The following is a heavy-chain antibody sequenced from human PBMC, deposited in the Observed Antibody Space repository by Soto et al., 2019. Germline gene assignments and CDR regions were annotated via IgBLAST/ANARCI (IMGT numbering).Heavy chain of an antibody. CDR3: ARHVNLWGSGSYYNWGEDY. V-gene: IGHV5-10-1*03. CDR2: IDPSDSYT. J-gene: IGHJ4*02. D-gene: IGHD3-10*01. CDR1: GYSFTSYW. Sequence: EVQLVQSGAEVKKPGESLRISCKGSGYSFTSYWISWVRQMPGKGLEWMGRIDPSDSYTNYSPSFQGHVTISADKSISTAYLQWSSLKASDTAMYYCARHVNLWGSGSYYNWGEDYWGQGTLVTVSS.